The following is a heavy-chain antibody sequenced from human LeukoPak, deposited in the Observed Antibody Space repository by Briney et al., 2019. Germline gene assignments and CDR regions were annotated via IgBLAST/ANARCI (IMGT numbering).Heavy chain of an antibody. CDR3: ARQTGSGLFILP. J-gene: IGHJ4*02. CDR2: IYYSGNT. D-gene: IGHD3/OR15-3a*01. CDR1: GVSISSSNSY. Sequence: SETLSLTCTVSGVSISSSNSYWGWIRQPPGKGLEWIGSIYYSGNTYYNASLKSQVSISIDTSKDRFSLRLTSVTAADTAVYYCARQTGSGLFILPGGQGTLVTVSS. V-gene: IGHV4-39*01.